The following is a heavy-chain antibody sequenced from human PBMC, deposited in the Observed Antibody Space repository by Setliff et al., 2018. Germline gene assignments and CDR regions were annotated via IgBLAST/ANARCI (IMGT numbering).Heavy chain of an antibody. CDR3: AREQWLDPPGYYYMDV. CDR1: GGSISSYY. J-gene: IGHJ6*03. D-gene: IGHD6-19*01. V-gene: IGHV4-4*07. CDR2: IYIGGSA. Sequence: SETLSLTCTVSGGSISSYYWSWIRQPAGKGLEWIGHIYIGGSANHNPSPKSRVTMSIDTSKNQFSLKLNSVTAADMAVYYCAREQWLDPPGYYYMDVWAKGTTVTVSS.